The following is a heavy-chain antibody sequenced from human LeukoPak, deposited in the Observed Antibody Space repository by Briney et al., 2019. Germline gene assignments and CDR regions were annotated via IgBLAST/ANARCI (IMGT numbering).Heavy chain of an antibody. V-gene: IGHV1-2*02. CDR2: INPNSGGT. Sequence: GASVKVSCEASGYTFTGYYMHWVRQAPGQGLEWMGWINPNSGGTNYAQKFQGRVTMTRNTSISTAYMELSRLRSDDTAVYYCARAPLGPSSVFDYWGQGTLVTVSS. CDR3: ARAPLGPSSVFDY. J-gene: IGHJ4*02. CDR1: GYTFTGYY. D-gene: IGHD3-16*01.